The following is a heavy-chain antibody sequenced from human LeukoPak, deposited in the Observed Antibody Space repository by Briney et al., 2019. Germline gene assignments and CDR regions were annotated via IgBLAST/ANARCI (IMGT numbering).Heavy chain of an antibody. CDR1: GFTFSGYS. V-gene: IGHV3-23*01. J-gene: IGHJ6*03. CDR2: IVDTGDGT. CDR3: AKERGHPLPNYHMDV. Sequence: GGSLRLSCAGFGFTFSGYSMHWVRQAPGKGLEWVSTIVDTGDGTFYADSVRGRFTISRDSSKNTLYLQMNSLRADDTAVYYCAKERGHPLPNYHMDVWGKGTTVTVSS. D-gene: IGHD4/OR15-4a*01.